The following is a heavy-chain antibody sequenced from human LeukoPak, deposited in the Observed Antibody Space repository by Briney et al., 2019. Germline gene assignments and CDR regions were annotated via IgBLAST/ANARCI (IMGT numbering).Heavy chain of an antibody. Sequence: GSLRLSCAASGFTSSYFWMHWVRQAPGKGLVWVSRINNDGSSTSYADSVKGRFTIFRDNAKNTLSLQMNSLRAEDTAVYYCARTPYYYGMDVRGQGTTVTVSS. CDR3: ARTPYYYGMDV. CDR2: INNDGSST. V-gene: IGHV3-74*01. CDR1: GFTSSYFW. J-gene: IGHJ6*02.